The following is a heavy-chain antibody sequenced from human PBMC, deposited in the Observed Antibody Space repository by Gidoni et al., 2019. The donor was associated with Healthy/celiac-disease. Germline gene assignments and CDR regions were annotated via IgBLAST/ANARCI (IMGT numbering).Heavy chain of an antibody. CDR3: ASSTVTTFIGLAAFDI. Sequence: QVQLQQSGPGLVKPSQTLSLTCAISGDSVSRNRAAWNWIRQSPSSGLGWLGRTYYRSKWYNDYAVSVKSRITINPDTSKNQFSLQLNSVTPEDTAVYYCASSTVTTFIGLAAFDIWGQGTMVTVSS. J-gene: IGHJ3*02. D-gene: IGHD4-17*01. CDR2: TYYRSKWYN. V-gene: IGHV6-1*01. CDR1: GDSVSRNRAA.